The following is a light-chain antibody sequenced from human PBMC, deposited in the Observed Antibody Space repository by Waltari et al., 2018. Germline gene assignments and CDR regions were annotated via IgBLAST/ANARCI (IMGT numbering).Light chain of an antibody. J-gene: IGKJ5*01. CDR3: QQYEKWPTT. Sequence: IVVTQSPASLSVSPGERATLSCRASQSVSTKLGWYQQRPGQAPRPLIYAASTRAIGIPARFSGGGSGTEFTLTISSLQSEDLGIYYCQQYEKWPTTFGQGTRLDSK. CDR1: QSVSTK. V-gene: IGKV3-15*01. CDR2: AAS.